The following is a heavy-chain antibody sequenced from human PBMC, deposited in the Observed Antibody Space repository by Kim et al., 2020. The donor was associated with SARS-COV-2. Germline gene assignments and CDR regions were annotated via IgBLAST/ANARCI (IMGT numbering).Heavy chain of an antibody. CDR3: ASYLESGSFMGPRFDP. D-gene: IGHD1-26*01. CDR2: ISYDGSNK. Sequence: GGSLRLSCAASGFTFSSYAMHWVRQAPGKGLEWVAVISYDGSNKYYADSVKGRFTISRDNSKNTLYLQMNSLRAEDTAVYYCASYLESGSFMGPRFDPWG. V-gene: IGHV3-30*04. CDR1: GFTFSSYA. J-gene: IGHJ5*02.